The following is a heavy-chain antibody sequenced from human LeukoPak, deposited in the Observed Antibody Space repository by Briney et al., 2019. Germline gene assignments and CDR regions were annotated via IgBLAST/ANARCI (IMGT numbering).Heavy chain of an antibody. Sequence: GGSLRLSCAASGFTFSSYSMNWVRQAPGKGLEWVSSISSSSSYIYYADSVKGRFTISRDNAKNSLYLQMNSLRAEGTALYYCARDGYYDSSAFWYFDLWGRGTLVTVSS. CDR1: GFTFSSYS. CDR3: ARDGYYDSSAFWYFDL. V-gene: IGHV3-21*01. D-gene: IGHD3-22*01. J-gene: IGHJ2*01. CDR2: ISSSSSYI.